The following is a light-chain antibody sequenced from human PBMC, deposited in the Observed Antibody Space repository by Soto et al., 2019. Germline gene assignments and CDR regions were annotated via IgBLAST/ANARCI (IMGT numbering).Light chain of an antibody. CDR1: QSVSSN. Sequence: EIVMTQSPATLSVSPGERATLSCRASQSVSSNLAWYQQKPGQAPRLLIYGASTRATGIPARFSGSGSGTEFTRNISSLQSEDFAVYYCQQYNNWPLMYTFGQGTKLEIK. J-gene: IGKJ2*01. CDR3: QQYNNWPLMYT. CDR2: GAS. V-gene: IGKV3-15*01.